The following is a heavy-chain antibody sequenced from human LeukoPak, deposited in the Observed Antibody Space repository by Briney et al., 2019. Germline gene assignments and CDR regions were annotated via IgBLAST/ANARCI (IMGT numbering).Heavy chain of an antibody. V-gene: IGHV1-8*01. CDR1: GYTFTSYD. CDR3: ATSGWYSMTTDY. D-gene: IGHD6-19*01. CDR2: MNPNSGNT. Sequence: ASVKVSCKASGYTFTSYDINWVRQATGQGLEWMGWMNPNSGNTGYAQKFRGRVTMTRNTSISTAYMELSSLRSEDTAVYYCATSGWYSMTTDYWGQGTLVTVSS. J-gene: IGHJ4*02.